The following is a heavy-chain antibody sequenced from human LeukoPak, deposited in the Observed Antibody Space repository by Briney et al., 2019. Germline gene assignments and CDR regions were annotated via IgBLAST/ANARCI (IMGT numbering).Heavy chain of an antibody. CDR3: ARDLRTPSDTNIAIDY. CDR2: INSDGSRT. J-gene: IGHJ4*02. Sequence: GGSLRLSCAASGFTFSTYWMDWVRQAPGKGLVWVSRINSDGSRTSYADSVKGRFTISRDNAKNTLYLQMNNLRGEDTAVYYCARDLRTPSDTNIAIDYWGQGALVTVSS. D-gene: IGHD4-23*01. CDR1: GFTFSTYW. V-gene: IGHV3-74*01.